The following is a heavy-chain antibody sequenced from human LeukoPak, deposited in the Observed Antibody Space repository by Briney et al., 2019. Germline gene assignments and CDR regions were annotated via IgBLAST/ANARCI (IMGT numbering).Heavy chain of an antibody. CDR1: GFTFSDYW. V-gene: IGHV3-7*03. J-gene: IGHJ4*02. CDR2: IKQDGSEK. CDR3: AKPTGVNTVTAPFEY. D-gene: IGHD4-17*01. Sequence: GGSLRLSCAASGFTFSDYWMSWVRQAPGKGLEWVANIKQDGSEKYYVDSVKGRFTISRDNAKKSLYLQMNSLRAEDTAVYYRAKPTGVNTVTAPFEYWGQGTLGTVSS.